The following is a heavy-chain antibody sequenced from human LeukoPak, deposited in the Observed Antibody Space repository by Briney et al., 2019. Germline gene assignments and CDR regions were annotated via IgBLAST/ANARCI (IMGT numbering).Heavy chain of an antibody. CDR3: AARAGYYSFDI. Sequence: GASVKVSCKASGGTFSSYAISWVRQAPGQGLEWMGIINPSGGSTSYAQKFQGRVTMTRDMSTSTVYMEQSSLRSEDTAVYYCAARAGYYSFDIWGQGTMVTVSS. V-gene: IGHV1-46*01. CDR2: INPSGGST. D-gene: IGHD2-8*01. CDR1: GGTFSSYA. J-gene: IGHJ3*02.